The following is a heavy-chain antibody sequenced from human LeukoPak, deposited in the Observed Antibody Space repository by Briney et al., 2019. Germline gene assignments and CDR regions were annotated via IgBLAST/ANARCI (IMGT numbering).Heavy chain of an antibody. CDR3: ARGHEAAAGTFDY. CDR2: ISPSGGST. D-gene: IGHD6-13*01. V-gene: IGHV1-46*01. J-gene: IGHJ4*02. CDR1: GYTFTSNY. Sequence: ASVKVSCKAFGYTFTSNYMHWVRQAPGQGPEWMGVISPSGGSTTYAQKFQGRVTLTRDMSTSTAYMELRSLRSDDTAVYYCARGHEAAAGTFDYWGQGTLVTVSS.